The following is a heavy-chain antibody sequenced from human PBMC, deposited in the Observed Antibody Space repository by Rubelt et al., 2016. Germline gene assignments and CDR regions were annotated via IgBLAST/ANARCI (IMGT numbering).Heavy chain of an antibody. D-gene: IGHD3-16*01. CDR1: GFTFGKYW. CDR2: IKGDGSER. CDR3: VRGASWAFDI. Sequence: EVQLVESGGGLVQPGGSLRLSCAASGFTFGKYWMRWARQAPGKGLEYVATIKGDGSERYYVDSVRGRFTISRDNAKNSLYLRMGTLGVDGTATYYWVRGASWAFDIWGQGTIVSVSS. V-gene: IGHV3-7*01. J-gene: IGHJ3*02.